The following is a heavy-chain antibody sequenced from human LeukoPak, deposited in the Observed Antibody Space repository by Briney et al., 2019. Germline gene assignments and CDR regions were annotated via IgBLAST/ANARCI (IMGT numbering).Heavy chain of an antibody. V-gene: IGHV3-15*01. Sequence: GGSLRLSCAASGFTFSDAWMSWVRQAPGKGLEWVGRIKSKTDGGTTDYATPVKGRFTIPRDDSKNTLYLQMNSLKTEDSAVYYCSTVLRWKLTVDYWGQGTLVTVSS. J-gene: IGHJ4*02. D-gene: IGHD1-1*01. CDR2: IKSKTDGGTT. CDR3: STVLRWKLTVDY. CDR1: GFTFSDAW.